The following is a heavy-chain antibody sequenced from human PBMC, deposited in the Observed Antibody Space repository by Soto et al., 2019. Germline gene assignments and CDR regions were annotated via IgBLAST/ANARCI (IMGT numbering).Heavy chain of an antibody. CDR1: GLTFSHAW. CDR3: TTDSGYCSSTSCRYSYMDV. CDR2: IKTKADGGTT. Sequence: EVQLVEAVGGLVKPGGSLRLSCVVSGLTFSHAWMSWLRQSPGKGLEWVGRIKTKADGGTTDYAAIVKGRFTISRDESKSTLFLQMNRLNAEDSPIYYCTTDSGYCSSTSCRYSYMDVWGKGTTVTVS. V-gene: IGHV3-15*01. J-gene: IGHJ6*03. D-gene: IGHD2-2*01.